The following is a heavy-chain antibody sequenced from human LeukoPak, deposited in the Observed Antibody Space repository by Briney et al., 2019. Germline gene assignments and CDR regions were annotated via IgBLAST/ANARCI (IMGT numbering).Heavy chain of an antibody. CDR1: GFTFSSYA. CDR3: AKVTYGSGTYGAFDY. Sequence: PGGSLRLSCAASGFTFSSYAMSWVRQAPGKGLEWVSAISGSGGSTYYADSVKGRFTISRDNSKNTLYLQINSLRAEDTAVYYCAKVTYGSGTYGAFDYWGQGTLVTVSS. D-gene: IGHD3-10*01. V-gene: IGHV3-23*01. J-gene: IGHJ4*02. CDR2: ISGSGGST.